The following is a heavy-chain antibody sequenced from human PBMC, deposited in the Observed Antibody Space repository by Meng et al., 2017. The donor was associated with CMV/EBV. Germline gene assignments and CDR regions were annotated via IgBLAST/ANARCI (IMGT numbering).Heavy chain of an antibody. Sequence: VQVGPSGVRLVPPGWSLWLSCAASGFTVSSNYMSWVRQAPGKGLEWVSVIYSGGSTYYADSVKGRFTISRDNSKNTLYLQMNSLRAEDTAVYYCAREGDGYDKAPYWGQGTLVTVSS. J-gene: IGHJ4*02. CDR2: IYSGGST. V-gene: IGHV3-66*01. D-gene: IGHD5-24*01. CDR1: GFTVSSNY. CDR3: AREGDGYDKAPY.